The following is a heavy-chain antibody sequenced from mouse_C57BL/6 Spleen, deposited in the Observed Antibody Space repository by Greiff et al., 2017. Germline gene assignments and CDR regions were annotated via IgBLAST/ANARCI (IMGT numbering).Heavy chain of an antibody. D-gene: IGHD4-1*02. CDR2: ISSGSSTI. V-gene: IGHV5-17*01. Sequence: EVKVVESGGGLVKPGGSLKLSCAASGFTFSDYGMHWVRQAPEKGLEWVAYISSGSSTIYYADTVKGRFTISRDNAKNTLFLQMTSLRSEDTAMYYCARPGQLAPLFDYWGQGTTLTVSS. CDR3: ARPGQLAPLFDY. J-gene: IGHJ2*01. CDR1: GFTFSDYG.